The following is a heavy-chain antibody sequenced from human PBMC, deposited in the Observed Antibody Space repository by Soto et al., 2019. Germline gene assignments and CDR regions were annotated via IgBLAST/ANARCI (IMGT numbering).Heavy chain of an antibody. CDR1: GGSISSGGFS. CDR3: ATRVSDYFDY. V-gene: IGHV4-30-2*01. CDR2: IYHSGST. D-gene: IGHD6-19*01. Sequence: SETLSLTCAVSGGSISSGGFSCNWIRQPPGKGLEWIGYIYHSGSTYFNPSLKSRVTMSVDRSTNQFSLKLSSVTAADTVVYYCATRVSDYFDYWGKGTPVTVSS. J-gene: IGHJ4*02.